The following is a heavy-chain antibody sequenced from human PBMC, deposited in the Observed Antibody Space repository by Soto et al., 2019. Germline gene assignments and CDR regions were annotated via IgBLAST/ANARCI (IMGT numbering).Heavy chain of an antibody. CDR2: ISYDGSNK. J-gene: IGHJ6*02. Sequence: GGSLRLSCAASGFTFSSYGMHWGRQAPGKGLGWVAVISYDGSNKYYADSVKGRFTISRDNSKNTLYLQMNSLRAEDTAVYYCAKAERYCTNGVCFSYYYYYYGMDVWGQGTTVTVSS. CDR1: GFTFSSYG. CDR3: AKAERYCTNGVCFSYYYYYYGMDV. V-gene: IGHV3-30*18. D-gene: IGHD2-8*01.